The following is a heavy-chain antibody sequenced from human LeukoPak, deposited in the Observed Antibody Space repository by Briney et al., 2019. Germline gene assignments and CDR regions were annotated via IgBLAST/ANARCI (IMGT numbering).Heavy chain of an antibody. D-gene: IGHD5-24*01. Sequence: PGGFLRLSCAASGFTFSSYEMNWVRQAPGKGLEWVSYIGASGGTIYYAGSVRGRFTISRDNAKNSLYLQMNSLRAEDTAVYYCARLKMATMAVDYWGQGTLVTVSS. CDR3: ARLKMATMAVDY. CDR1: GFTFSSYE. J-gene: IGHJ4*02. V-gene: IGHV3-48*03. CDR2: IGASGGTI.